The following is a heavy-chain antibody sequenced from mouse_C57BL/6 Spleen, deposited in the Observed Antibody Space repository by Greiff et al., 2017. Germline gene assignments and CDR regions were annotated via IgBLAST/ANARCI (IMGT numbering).Heavy chain of an antibody. CDR1: GYTFTDYE. CDR3: TRSITNYARDY. CDR2: IDPETGGT. Sequence: QVQLQQSGAELVRPGASVTLSCKASGYTFTDYEMHWVKQTPVHGLEWIGAIDPETGGTAYNQKFKGKAILTADKSSSTAYMELRSLTSEDSAVYYCTRSITNYARDYWGQGTSVTVSS. J-gene: IGHJ4*01. V-gene: IGHV1-15*01. D-gene: IGHD1-1*01.